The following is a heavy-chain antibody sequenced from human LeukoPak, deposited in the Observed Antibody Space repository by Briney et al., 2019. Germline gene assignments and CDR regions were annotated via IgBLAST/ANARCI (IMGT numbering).Heavy chain of an antibody. CDR2: ISGSGGST. Sequence: GGSLRLSCAASGFTFSSYAMSWVRQAPGKGLEWVSAISGSGGSTYYADSVKGRFTISRDNSKNTLYLQMNSLRAEDTAVYYCVKALSLYYYDSSGYYDFDYWGQGTLVTVSS. CDR3: VKALSLYYYDSSGYYDFDY. D-gene: IGHD3-22*01. J-gene: IGHJ4*02. V-gene: IGHV3-23*01. CDR1: GFTFSSYA.